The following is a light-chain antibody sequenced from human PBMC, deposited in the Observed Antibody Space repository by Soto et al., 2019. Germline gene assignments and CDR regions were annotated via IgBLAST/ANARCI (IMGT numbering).Light chain of an antibody. CDR3: SSYAGGNNWV. J-gene: IGLJ3*02. Sequence: QSALTQPRSVSGSPGQSVTISCTGTSSDVGTYKYVSWYQQHPGKAPKLMIYEVNQRPSGVPDRFSGSKSGNTASLTVSGLQAEDEANYYCSSYAGGNNWVFGGGTKLTVL. V-gene: IGLV2-8*01. CDR2: EVN. CDR1: SSDVGTYKY.